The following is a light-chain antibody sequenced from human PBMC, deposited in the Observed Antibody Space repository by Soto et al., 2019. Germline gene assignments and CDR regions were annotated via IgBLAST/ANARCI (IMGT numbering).Light chain of an antibody. CDR3: QQCYIWPLT. Sequence: EIEMTQSPATLSVPPREGATLSCRASQSVSSNLAWYQQKPGQAPRLLIYAASTRATGIPARFSGSGSGTDFTLTISSLEPEDFAVYYCQQCYIWPLTFGGGTKVDIK. CDR2: AAS. J-gene: IGKJ4*01. CDR1: QSVSSN. V-gene: IGKV3-15*01.